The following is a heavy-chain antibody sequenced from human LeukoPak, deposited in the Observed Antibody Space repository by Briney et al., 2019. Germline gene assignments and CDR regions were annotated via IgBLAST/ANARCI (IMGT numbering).Heavy chain of an antibody. CDR1: GGSISSGGYY. V-gene: IGHV4-39*01. CDR2: IYYSGSS. Sequence: SQTLSLTCTVSGGSISSGGYYWSWIRQPPGKGLEWIGSIYYSGSSYYNPSLKSRVTISVDTSKNQFSLKLSSVTAADTAVYYCARRDFWSGYHYWGQGTLVTVSS. CDR3: ARRDFWSGYHY. D-gene: IGHD3-3*01. J-gene: IGHJ4*02.